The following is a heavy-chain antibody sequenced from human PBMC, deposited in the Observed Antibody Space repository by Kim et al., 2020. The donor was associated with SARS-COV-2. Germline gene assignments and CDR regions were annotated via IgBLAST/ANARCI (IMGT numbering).Heavy chain of an antibody. Sequence: VKGRFTISRDNSKNTRYLQMNSLSAEDTAVYYCAKDYNRGQLVSGGYYWGQGTLVTVSS. V-gene: IGHV3-23*01. D-gene: IGHD6-6*01. CDR3: AKDYNRGQLVSGGYY. J-gene: IGHJ4*02.